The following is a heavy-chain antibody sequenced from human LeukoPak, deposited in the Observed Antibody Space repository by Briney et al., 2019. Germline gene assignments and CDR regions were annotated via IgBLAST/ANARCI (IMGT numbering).Heavy chain of an antibody. CDR3: ARGADIDYRKVYYFDY. CDR2: ISYRGGT. Sequence: PSETLSLTCTVSGGSITTYYWSWIRQPPGKGLEWIGYISYRGGTNYNPSLKSRLTISIDTSKNQFSLNVISVTAADTAVYYCARGADIDYRKVYYFDYWGQGTLVSVSS. D-gene: IGHD4-11*01. V-gene: IGHV4-59*01. J-gene: IGHJ4*02. CDR1: GGSITTYY.